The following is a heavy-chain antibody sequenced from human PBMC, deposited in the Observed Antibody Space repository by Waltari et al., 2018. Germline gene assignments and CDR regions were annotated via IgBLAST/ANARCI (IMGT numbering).Heavy chain of an antibody. CDR1: GVSLSSNNG. CDR2: AHHSGST. Sequence: QVQLQQSGPGLVRPSGTLSPSCGVSGVSLSSNNGWSWVRQSPGKGLEWIGEAHHSGSTKYSPSLRSRVTISLDQSKNQFSLTLSSVVAADAAVYYCARDGDYSSGRFFDSWGQGTLVNVSS. J-gene: IGHJ4*02. CDR3: ARDGDYSSGRFFDS. D-gene: IGHD6-19*01. V-gene: IGHV4-4*02.